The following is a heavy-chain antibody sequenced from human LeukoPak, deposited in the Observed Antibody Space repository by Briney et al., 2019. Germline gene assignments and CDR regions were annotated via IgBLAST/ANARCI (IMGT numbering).Heavy chain of an antibody. J-gene: IGHJ4*02. CDR2: MNPATGDT. D-gene: IGHD1-1*01. V-gene: IGHV1-2*02. CDR3: AGAGWNAFEH. CDR1: AYTFDNYY. Sequence: EGSVKVSCKASAYTFDNYYIHWGRQAPGQGLEWMGWMNPATGDTNYAHNPKGSVTMPRDTSLDTAYLDLTRLTPDDTALYSSAGAGWNAFEHWGQGTLVTASS.